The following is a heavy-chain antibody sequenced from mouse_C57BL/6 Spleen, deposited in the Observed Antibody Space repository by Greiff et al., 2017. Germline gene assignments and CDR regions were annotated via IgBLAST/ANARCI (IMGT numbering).Heavy chain of an antibody. D-gene: IGHD2-3*01. Sequence: VQLKQSGPVLVKPGASVKMSCKASGYTFTDYYMNWVKQSHGKSLEWIGVINPYNGGTSYNQKFKGKATLTVDKSSSTAYMELNSLTSEDSAVYYCASRYDYLDYWGQGTTLTVSS. J-gene: IGHJ2*01. CDR3: ASRYDYLDY. V-gene: IGHV1-19*01. CDR1: GYTFTDYY. CDR2: INPYNGGT.